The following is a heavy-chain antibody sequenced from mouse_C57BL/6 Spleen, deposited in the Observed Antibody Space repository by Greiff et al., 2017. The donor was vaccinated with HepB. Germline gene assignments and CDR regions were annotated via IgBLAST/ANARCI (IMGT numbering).Heavy chain of an antibody. CDR1: GFSLTSYG. CDR3: ARGSNFAMDY. Sequence: QVQLQQSGPGLVQPSQSLSITCTVSGFSLTSYGVHWVRQSPGKGLEWLGVIWSGRSTDYNAAFISRLSISKDNSKSQVFFKMNSLQADDTAIYYCARGSNFAMDYWGQGTSVTVSS. D-gene: IGHD5-1*01. CDR2: IWSGRST. J-gene: IGHJ4*01. V-gene: IGHV2-2*01.